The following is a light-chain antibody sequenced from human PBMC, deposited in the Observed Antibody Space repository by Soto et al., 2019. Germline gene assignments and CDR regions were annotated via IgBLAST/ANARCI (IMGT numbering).Light chain of an antibody. CDR2: EGS. J-gene: IGLJ3*02. CDR1: SSDVGSYIL. CDR3: CSYAGSFTWV. V-gene: IGLV2-23*01. Sequence: QSASVSGSPGQSITISCTGTSSDVGSYILVSWYQQHPGRAPKLMIYEGSRRPSGVSDRFSGSRSGNTASLTISGLQAEDEADYYCCSYAGSFTWVFGGGTKVTVL.